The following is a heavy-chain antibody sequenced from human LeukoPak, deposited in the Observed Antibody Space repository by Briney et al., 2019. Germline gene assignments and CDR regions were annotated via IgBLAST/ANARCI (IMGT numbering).Heavy chain of an antibody. D-gene: IGHD3-9*01. V-gene: IGHV3-23*01. J-gene: IGHJ2*01. CDR3: AKAPYFPNWYFDL. CDR2: ISGSGGRS. CDR1: GLTFSSYA. Sequence: GGSLRLSCAASGLTFSSYAMSWVRQAPGKGLERVSAISGSGGRSYYADSVKGRFTISRDNSKNTLYLQMNSLRAEDTAVYYCAKAPYFPNWYFDLWGRGTLVTVSS.